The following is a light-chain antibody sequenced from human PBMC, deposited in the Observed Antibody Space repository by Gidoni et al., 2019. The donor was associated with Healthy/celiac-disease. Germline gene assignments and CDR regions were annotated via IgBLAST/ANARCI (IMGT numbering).Light chain of an antibody. J-gene: IGKJ2*01. V-gene: IGKV3-20*01. CDR2: GAS. Sequence: IVSTQSRGTLSLSPGERATLSCSASKSVSSSYLDWYQQKPRQAPTLLIYGASSRATGIPDRFSGSGSGTDFTLIISRLEPEDCAVYYCQQYGSSPMYTIGQGTKLEIK. CDR1: KSVSSSY. CDR3: QQYGSSPMYT.